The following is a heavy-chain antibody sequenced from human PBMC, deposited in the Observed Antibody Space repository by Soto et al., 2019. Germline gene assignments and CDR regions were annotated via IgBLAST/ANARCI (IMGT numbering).Heavy chain of an antibody. D-gene: IGHD2-15*01. CDR1: GDTFTRYE. CDR3: TSGGGGTRILPHF. V-gene: IGHV1-8*01. J-gene: IGHJ4*02. Sequence: QVQLVQSGAEVKRPGASVKVSCKASGDTFTRYEINWVRQAPGQGLEWMGWMNPHSRTTGLAQKFQGSITLTREPSIGSAYMELTSLKSDDTAVYYCTSGGGGTRILPHFWGQGTLVTVSS. CDR2: MNPHSRTT.